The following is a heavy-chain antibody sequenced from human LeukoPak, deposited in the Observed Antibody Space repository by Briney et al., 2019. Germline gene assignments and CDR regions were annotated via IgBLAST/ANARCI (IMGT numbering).Heavy chain of an antibody. D-gene: IGHD3-22*01. CDR1: GFTFDDYA. CDR2: ISWEGGST. CDR3: TKDIFDDSSGYYDNGFDY. Sequence: GGSLRLSCAASGFTFDDYAMHWVRQAPGKGLEWVSLISWEGGSTYYADSVKGRFTISRDNSKNSLYLQMNSLRTEDTALYFCTKDIFDDSSGYYDNGFDYWGQGTLVTVSS. V-gene: IGHV3-43*02. J-gene: IGHJ4*02.